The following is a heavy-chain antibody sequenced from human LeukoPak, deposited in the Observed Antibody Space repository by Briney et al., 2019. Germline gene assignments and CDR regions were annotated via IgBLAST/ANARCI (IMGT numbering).Heavy chain of an antibody. CDR3: ARVAKSDAFDI. Sequence: GASVNVSCQACGYTFTGYYMHWVRQAPGQGRDWMGWINPNRGGTNYAQKFQGRVTMTRDTSISTAYMELSRLRSNDTAVYYCARVAKSDAFDISGQGAMVTVSS. V-gene: IGHV1-2*02. CDR2: INPNRGGT. J-gene: IGHJ3*02. CDR1: GYTFTGYY.